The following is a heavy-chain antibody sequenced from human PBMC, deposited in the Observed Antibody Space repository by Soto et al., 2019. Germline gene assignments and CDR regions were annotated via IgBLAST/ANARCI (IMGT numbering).Heavy chain of an antibody. CDR3: AKDDGKRRTNYYYGMDV. V-gene: IGHV3-30*18. CDR2: ISYDGSNK. D-gene: IGHD1-1*01. Sequence: LRLSCAASVFTFSSYGMHWVRQAPGKGLEWVAVISYDGSNKYYADSVKGRFTISRDNSKNTLYLQMNSLRAEDTAVYYCAKDDGKRRTNYYYGMDVWGQGTTVTVSS. CDR1: VFTFSSYG. J-gene: IGHJ6*02.